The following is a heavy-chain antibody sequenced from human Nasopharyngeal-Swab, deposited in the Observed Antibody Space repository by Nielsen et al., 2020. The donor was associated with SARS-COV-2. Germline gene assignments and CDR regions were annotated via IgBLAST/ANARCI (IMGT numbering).Heavy chain of an antibody. CDR1: GFTFSSYG. CDR3: ARGSGSYKEILFDY. D-gene: IGHD1-26*01. Sequence: GGSLRLSWAASGFTFSSYGMHWVRQAPSKGLEWVAVISYDGSNKYYADSVKGRFTISRDNSKNTLYLQMNSLRAENTAVYYCARGSGSYKEILFDYWGQGTLVTVSS. V-gene: IGHV3-30*03. CDR2: ISYDGSNK. J-gene: IGHJ4*02.